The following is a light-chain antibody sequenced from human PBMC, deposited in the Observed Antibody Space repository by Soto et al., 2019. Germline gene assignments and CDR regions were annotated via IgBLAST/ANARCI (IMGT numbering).Light chain of an antibody. CDR1: SSDVGGYNY. Sequence: QSALTQPASVSGSPGQSITISCTGTSSDVGGYNYVSWHQLHPGKAPKLMVYEVSNRPSGVSNRFSGSKSGNTASLPISGLQAADEADYYCSSYPSSSTYVFGTGTKVTVL. J-gene: IGLJ1*01. V-gene: IGLV2-14*01. CDR3: SSYPSSSTYV. CDR2: EVS.